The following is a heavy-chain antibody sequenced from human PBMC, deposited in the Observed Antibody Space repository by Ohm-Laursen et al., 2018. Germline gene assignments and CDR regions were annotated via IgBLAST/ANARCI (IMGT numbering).Heavy chain of an antibody. J-gene: IGHJ4*02. CDR1: GFTFRSYS. D-gene: IGHD5-18*01. CDR3: ARDQGHQIHSGFDY. Sequence: SLRLSCTASGFTFRSYSMNWVRQAPGKGLEWVSSISSRSSNIYYADSVKGRFTISRDNAKNSVYLQMGSLRAEDTAVYYCARDQGHQIHSGFDYWGQGTLVTVSS. V-gene: IGHV3-21*01. CDR2: ISSRSSNI.